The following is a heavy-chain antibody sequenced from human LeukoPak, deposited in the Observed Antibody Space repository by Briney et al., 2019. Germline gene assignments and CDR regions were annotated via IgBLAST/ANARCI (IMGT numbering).Heavy chain of an antibody. Sequence: PSETLSLTCTVSGGSISSYYWSWIRQPAGKGLEWIGRIYTSGSTNYNPSLKSRVTMSVHTSKNQFSLKLSSVTAADTAVYYCARRTPGLGGATMKVGFDYWGQGTLVTVSS. D-gene: IGHD1-26*01. J-gene: IGHJ4*02. CDR1: GGSISSYY. CDR2: IYTSGST. CDR3: ARRTPGLGGATMKVGFDY. V-gene: IGHV4-4*07.